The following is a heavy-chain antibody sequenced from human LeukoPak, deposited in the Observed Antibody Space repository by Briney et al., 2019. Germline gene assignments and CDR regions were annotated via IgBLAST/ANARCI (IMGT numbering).Heavy chain of an antibody. CDR3: ARAYGDYIWYYYYYYMDV. CDR1: GGSISSSSYY. V-gene: IGHV4-39*07. CDR2: IYYGGST. J-gene: IGHJ6*03. D-gene: IGHD4-17*01. Sequence: SETLSLTCTVSGGSISSSSYYWGWIRQPPGKGLEWIGSIYYGGSTYYNPSLKSRVTISVDTSKNQFSLKLSSVAAADTAVYYCARAYGDYIWYYYYYYMDVWGKGTTVTVSS.